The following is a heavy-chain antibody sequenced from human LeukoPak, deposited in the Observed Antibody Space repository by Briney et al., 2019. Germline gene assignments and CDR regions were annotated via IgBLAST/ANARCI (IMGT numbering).Heavy chain of an antibody. CDR2: IIPILGIA. D-gene: IGHD6-19*01. CDR3: ARDSGGNYYYYGMDV. J-gene: IGHJ6*02. CDR1: GGTFSSYA. Sequence: GASVKVSCKASGGTFSSYAISWVRRAPGQGLEWMGRIIPILGIANYAQKFQGRVTITADKSTSTAYMELSSLRSEDTAVYYCARDSGGNYYYYGMDVWGQGTTVTVSS. V-gene: IGHV1-69*04.